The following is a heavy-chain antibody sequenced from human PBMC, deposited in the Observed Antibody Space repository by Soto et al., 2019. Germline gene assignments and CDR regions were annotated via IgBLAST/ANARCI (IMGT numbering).Heavy chain of an antibody. D-gene: IGHD6-19*01. CDR3: ARDSSHSSGWYDDAFDI. Sequence: LACAACGLNFSSYAMHAVRQGPGKWLEWVAVISYDGSNKFYADSVKGRFTISRDNSKNTLYLQMNSLRAEDTAVYYCARDSSHSSGWYDDAFDIWGQGTMVTVSS. V-gene: IGHV3-30-3*01. CDR2: ISYDGSNK. J-gene: IGHJ3*02. CDR1: GLNFSSYA.